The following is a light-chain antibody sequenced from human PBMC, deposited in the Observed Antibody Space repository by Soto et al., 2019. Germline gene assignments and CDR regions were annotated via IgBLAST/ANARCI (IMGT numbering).Light chain of an antibody. CDR2: EVS. J-gene: IGLJ1*01. CDR3: SSYAGSNKSV. CDR1: SSDVGGYNY. Sequence: QSALTQPPSASGSPGQSVTISCTGTSSDVGGYNYVSWYQQHPGKAPKLMIYEVSKRPSGVPDRFSGSKSGNTASLTVSGLQPEDEGDYYCSSYAGSNKSVFGTGTKVTVL. V-gene: IGLV2-8*01.